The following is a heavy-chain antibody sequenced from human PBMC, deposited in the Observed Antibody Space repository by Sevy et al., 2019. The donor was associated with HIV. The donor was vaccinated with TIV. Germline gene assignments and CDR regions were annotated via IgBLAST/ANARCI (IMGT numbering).Heavy chain of an antibody. J-gene: IGHJ5*02. D-gene: IGHD3-10*01. CDR1: GYTFTSYG. CDR3: ASVSAKVRGVTYNWFDP. CDR2: ISAYNGNT. Sequence: ASVKVSCKASGYTFTSYGISWVRQAPGQGLEWMGWISAYNGNTNYAQKLQGRVTMTTDTSTSTAYMELRSLRSDDTAVYYCASVSAKVRGVTYNWFDPWGQGTLVTVSS. V-gene: IGHV1-18*01.